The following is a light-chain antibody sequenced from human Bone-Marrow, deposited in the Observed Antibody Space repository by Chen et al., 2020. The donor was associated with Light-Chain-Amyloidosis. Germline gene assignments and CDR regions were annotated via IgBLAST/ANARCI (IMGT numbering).Light chain of an antibody. V-gene: IGLV1-44*01. CDR2: TNA. CDR3: ASWDDGLNGWV. CDR1: SSNIGSRP. Sequence: QSVLTQPPSASGTPGQRVTISCSGSSSNIGSRPVNWYQHFPGTAPKLLISTNAQRPSGAPDRVAGAKSGTSAYLAISGRQSEDEADYYCASWDDGLNGWVFGGGTKLPVL. J-gene: IGLJ3*02.